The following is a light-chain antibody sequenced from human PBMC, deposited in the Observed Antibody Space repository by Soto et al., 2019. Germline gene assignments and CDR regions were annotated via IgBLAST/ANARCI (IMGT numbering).Light chain of an antibody. CDR1: SSDVGGYNY. CDR3: SSYAGSNNLL. V-gene: IGLV2-8*01. J-gene: IGLJ2*01. Sequence: QSALTQPPSASGSPGQSVTISCTGTSSDVGGYNYVSRYQHHPGKAPKLMIYEVTKRPSGVPDRFSGSKSGNTASLTVSGLQAEDEADYYCSSYAGSNNLLFGGGTKLTVL. CDR2: EVT.